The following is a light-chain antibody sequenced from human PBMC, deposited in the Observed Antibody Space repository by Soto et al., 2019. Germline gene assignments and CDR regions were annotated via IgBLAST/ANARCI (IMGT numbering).Light chain of an antibody. CDR3: AAWDDSLNGVV. V-gene: IGLV1-44*01. CDR1: TSNIGSNP. CDR2: SNN. J-gene: IGLJ3*02. Sequence: QSVLTQAPSASGTPGQRVTISCSGSTSNIGSNPVTWYQQVPGTAPKLLIYSNNQRPAGVPDRFSGSKSGTSASLAISGLQSEDEADYHCAAWDDSLNGVVFGGGTKVTVL.